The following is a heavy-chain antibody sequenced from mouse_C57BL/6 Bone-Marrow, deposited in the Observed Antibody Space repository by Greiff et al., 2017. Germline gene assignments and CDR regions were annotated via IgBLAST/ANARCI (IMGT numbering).Heavy chain of an antibody. CDR2: IYPRSGNT. J-gene: IGHJ2*01. CDR1: GYTFTSYG. V-gene: IGHV1-81*01. Sequence: VMLSCKASGYTFTSYGISWVKQRTGQGLEWIGEIYPRSGNTYYNEKFKGKATLTADKSSSTAYMELRSLTSEDSAVYFCARTGYYGSSQYYFDYWGQGTTLTVSS. CDR3: ARTGYYGSSQYYFDY. D-gene: IGHD1-1*01.